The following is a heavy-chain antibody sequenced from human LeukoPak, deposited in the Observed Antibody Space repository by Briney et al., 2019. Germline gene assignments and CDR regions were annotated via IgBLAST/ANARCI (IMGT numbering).Heavy chain of an antibody. Sequence: SETLSLTCAVYGGSFSGYYWSWIRQPPGKGLEGIGEINHSGSTNYNPSLKSRVTISVDTSKNQFSLKLSSVTAADTAVYYCARARPRYCSSTSCYVHYYYGMDVWGQGTTVTVSS. CDR2: INHSGST. CDR3: ARARPRYCSSTSCYVHYYYGMDV. V-gene: IGHV4-34*01. J-gene: IGHJ6*02. D-gene: IGHD2-2*01. CDR1: GGSFSGYY.